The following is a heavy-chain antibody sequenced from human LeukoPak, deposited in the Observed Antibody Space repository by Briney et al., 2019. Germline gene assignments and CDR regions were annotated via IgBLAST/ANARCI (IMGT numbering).Heavy chain of an antibody. J-gene: IGHJ4*02. CDR3: ARDQHYDILSY. CDR1: GFTFCSYA. D-gene: IGHD3-9*01. V-gene: IGHV3-30*04. Sequence: GVPLRLSCAASGFTFCSYAMLCVRHAPGKALEWAAVISYDGSNKYYADSVKGRFTISRDNSKNTLYLQMNSLGAEDTAVYYCARDQHYDILSYWGQGTLVTVSS. CDR2: ISYDGSNK.